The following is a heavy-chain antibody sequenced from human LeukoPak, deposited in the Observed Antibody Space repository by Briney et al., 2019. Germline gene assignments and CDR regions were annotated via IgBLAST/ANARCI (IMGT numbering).Heavy chain of an antibody. J-gene: IGHJ4*02. CDR2: IYYSGST. Sequence: SETLSLTCTVSGGSISSCYWSWIRQPPGKGLEWIGYIYYSGSTNYNPSLKSRVTISVDTSKNQFSLKLSSVTAADTAVYYCAREQSDYVWGSYRSAYFDYWGQGTLVTVSS. CDR3: AREQSDYVWGSYRSAYFDY. V-gene: IGHV4-59*01. CDR1: GGSISSCY. D-gene: IGHD3-16*02.